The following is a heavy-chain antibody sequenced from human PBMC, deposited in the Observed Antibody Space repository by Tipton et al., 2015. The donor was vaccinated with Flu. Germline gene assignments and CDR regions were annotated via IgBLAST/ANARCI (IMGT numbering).Heavy chain of an antibody. V-gene: IGHV4-59*12. CDR3: VKYAAYCLEY. CDR2: VCRTGST. CDR1: GFTLGDFA. J-gene: IGHJ4*02. Sequence: LRLSCTASGFTLGDFALSWVRQFPGKGLEWIGTVCRTGSTIYNPYLKRRVTISIDTSKNQFSLNMRSVTYADFAAYYCVKYAAYCLEYWGRGTLVTVSS. D-gene: IGHD2-2*01.